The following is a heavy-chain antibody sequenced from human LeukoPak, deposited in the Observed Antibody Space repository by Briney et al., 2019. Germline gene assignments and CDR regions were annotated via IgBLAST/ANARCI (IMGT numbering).Heavy chain of an antibody. CDR2: IYYSGST. D-gene: IGHD3-22*01. V-gene: IGHV4-39*07. CDR3: ARGLGYYYMDV. J-gene: IGHJ6*03. CDR1: GGSISSSGLH. Sequence: PSETLSLTCTVSGGSISSSGLHWGWIRQPPGKGLEWIGSIYYSGSTYYNPSLNSRVTISVDTSKNQFSLKLSSVTAADTAVYYCARGLGYYYMDVWGKGTTVTVSS.